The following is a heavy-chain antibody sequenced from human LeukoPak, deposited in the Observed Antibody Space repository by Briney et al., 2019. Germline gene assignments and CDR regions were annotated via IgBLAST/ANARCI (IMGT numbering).Heavy chain of an antibody. D-gene: IGHD6-13*01. CDR3: ARGYSSSWYESNWFDP. CDR2: IHYDGSIK. Sequence: PGGSLRLSCAASEFTFSNSGMHWVRQAPGKGLEWVAFIHYDGSIKDYADSVKGRFTISRDNSKNTVFLQMNSLRAEDTAVYYCARGYSSSWYESNWFDPWGQGTLVTVSS. V-gene: IGHV3-30*02. CDR1: EFTFSNSG. J-gene: IGHJ5*02.